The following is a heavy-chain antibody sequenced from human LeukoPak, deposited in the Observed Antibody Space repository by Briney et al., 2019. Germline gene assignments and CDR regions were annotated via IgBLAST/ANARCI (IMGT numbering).Heavy chain of an antibody. Sequence: SGGSLRLSCAASGFTFSSYSMNWIRQPPGKGLEWIGEINLSGSTNYNPSLKSRVTISVDTSKNQFSLKLSSVTAADTAVYYCARAGGNTPQTDYWGQGTLVTVSS. CDR1: GFTFSSYS. CDR2: INLSGST. D-gene: IGHD2-15*01. J-gene: IGHJ4*02. V-gene: IGHV4-34*01. CDR3: ARAGGNTPQTDY.